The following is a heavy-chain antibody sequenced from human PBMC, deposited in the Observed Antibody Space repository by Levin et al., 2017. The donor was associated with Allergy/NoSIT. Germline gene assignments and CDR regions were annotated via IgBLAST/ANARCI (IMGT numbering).Heavy chain of an antibody. J-gene: IGHJ1*01. CDR3: AKDLEPMIGETEYFQH. Sequence: GGSLRLSCAASGFTFSSYAMSWVRQAPGKGLEWVSAISGSGGSTYYADSVKGRFTISRDNSKNTLYLQMNSLRAEDTAVYYCAKDLEPMIGETEYFQHWGQGTLVTVSS. V-gene: IGHV3-23*01. D-gene: IGHD3-22*01. CDR2: ISGSGGST. CDR1: GFTFSSYA.